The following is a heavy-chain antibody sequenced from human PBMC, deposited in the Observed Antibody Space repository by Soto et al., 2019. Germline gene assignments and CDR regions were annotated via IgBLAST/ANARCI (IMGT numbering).Heavy chain of an antibody. CDR1: GFTFTSSA. Sequence: SVKVSCKASGFTFTSSAMQWVRQARGQRLEWIGWIVVGSGNTNYAQKFQERVTITRDMSTSTAYMELSSLRSEDTAVYYCAAGDDYIWGSYRYWGQGTLVTVSS. D-gene: IGHD3-16*02. CDR2: IVVGSGNT. CDR3: AAGDDYIWGSYRY. V-gene: IGHV1-58*02. J-gene: IGHJ4*02.